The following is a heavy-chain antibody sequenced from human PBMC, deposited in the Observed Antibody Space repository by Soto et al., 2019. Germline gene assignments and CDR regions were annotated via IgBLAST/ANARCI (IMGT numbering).Heavy chain of an antibody. J-gene: IGHJ6*02. CDR3: ARELAAMVSHYGLEV. CDR2: KSHDRSSK. V-gene: IGHV3-30-3*01. Sequence: GASLTLSCAASGFTFSSYAMNCLRQAPGKGLEGVAVKSHDRSSKYYADSVNGRFTISRDNSKNTLYLQINSLRAEDTAVYYCARELAAMVSHYGLEVWGQGTTLTVSS. D-gene: IGHD5-18*01. CDR1: GFTFSSYA.